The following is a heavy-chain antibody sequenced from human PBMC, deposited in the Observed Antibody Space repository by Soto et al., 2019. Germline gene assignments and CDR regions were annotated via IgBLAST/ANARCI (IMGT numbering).Heavy chain of an antibody. CDR1: GGSVSGGSYY. CDR3: ARGGGVTATFDY. CDR2: IYYSGGT. Sequence: PSETLSLTCTVSGGSVSGGSYYWSWFRQPPGKGLEWIGYIYYSGGTNYNPSLKSRVTISVETSKNQFSLKLSSVTAAETAVYYCARGGGVTATFDYWGQGTLVTVS. D-gene: IGHD5-18*01. J-gene: IGHJ4*02. V-gene: IGHV4-61*01.